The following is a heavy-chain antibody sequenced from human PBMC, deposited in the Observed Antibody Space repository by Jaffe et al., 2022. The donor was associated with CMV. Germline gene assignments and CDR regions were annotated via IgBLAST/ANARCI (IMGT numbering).Heavy chain of an antibody. D-gene: IGHD6-19*01. CDR2: IYSGGST. Sequence: EVQLVESGGGLIQPGGSLRLSCAASGFTVSSNYMSWVRQAPGKGLEWVSVIYSGGSTYYADSVKGRFTISRDNSKNTLYLQMNSLRAEDTAVYYCASLGLSSGWYSFDYWGQGTLVTVSS. CDR1: GFTVSSNY. J-gene: IGHJ4*02. CDR3: ASLGLSSGWYSFDY. V-gene: IGHV3-53*01.